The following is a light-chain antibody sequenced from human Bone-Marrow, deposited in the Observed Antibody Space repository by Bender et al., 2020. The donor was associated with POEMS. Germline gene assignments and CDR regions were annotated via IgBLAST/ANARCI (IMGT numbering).Light chain of an antibody. V-gene: IGLV2-14*01. CDR1: SSDVGGYNF. CDR2: EVS. J-gene: IGLJ2*01. CDR3: SSYTNINTLL. Sequence: QSALTQPASVSGSPGQSITMSCTGTSSDVGGYNFVSWYQQHPGKAPKVMIYEVSNRPSGVSSRFSGSKSGNTASLTISGLQAEDEADYYCSSYTNINTLLFGGGTKLTVL.